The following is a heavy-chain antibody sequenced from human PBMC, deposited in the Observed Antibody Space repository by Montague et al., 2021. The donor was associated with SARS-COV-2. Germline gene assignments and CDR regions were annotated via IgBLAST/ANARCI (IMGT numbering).Heavy chain of an antibody. V-gene: IGHV2-5*02. CDR1: GFSRTTRGVG. J-gene: IGHJ5*02. CDR3: AHKLYGINRRWFDP. D-gene: IGHD1-14*01. CDR2: IYWDDAK. Sequence: PELVKPTKTLTLTCTFSGFSRTTRGVGVGWIRQPPGKALEWLALIYWDDAKHCSPSLKSRLTITKDTSKNQVVLTMTNMDPVDTATYYCAHKLYGINRRWFDPWGQGTLVTVSS.